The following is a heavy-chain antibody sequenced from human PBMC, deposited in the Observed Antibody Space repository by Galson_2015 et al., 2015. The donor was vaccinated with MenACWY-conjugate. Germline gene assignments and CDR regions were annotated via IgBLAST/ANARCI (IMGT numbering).Heavy chain of an antibody. J-gene: IGHJ4*02. CDR1: GGSVSSGSY. CDR3: AREYNK. CDR2: IYSSGST. V-gene: IGHV4-61*01. Sequence: TLSLPCTVSGGSVSSGSYWTWVRPPPGKGLEWIGLIYSSGSTKYNPSLKSRVTISLDMSKNQVSLKLSSVTAADTAVYYCAREYNKWGQGTLVTVSS. D-gene: IGHD1-14*01.